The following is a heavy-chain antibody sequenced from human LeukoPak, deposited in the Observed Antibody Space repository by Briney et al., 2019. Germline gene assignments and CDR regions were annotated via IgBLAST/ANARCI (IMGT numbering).Heavy chain of an antibody. V-gene: IGHV1-18*01. D-gene: IGHD1-1*01. J-gene: IGHJ5*02. Sequence: ASVKLSCKASGSTGGSYVITWVRQATGQRLEWRGWISASNGDTNYAQKFHGRVIMTTDTSTSTAYMELRSLRSDDTAVYYCAREFQLLPKWFDPWGQGTLVTVSS. CDR1: GSTGGSYV. CDR3: AREFQLLPKWFDP. CDR2: ISASNGDT.